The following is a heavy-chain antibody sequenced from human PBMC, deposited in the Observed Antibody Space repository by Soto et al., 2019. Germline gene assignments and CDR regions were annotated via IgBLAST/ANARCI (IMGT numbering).Heavy chain of an antibody. D-gene: IGHD6-13*01. V-gene: IGHV2-5*02. J-gene: IGHJ3*01. Sequence: SGPTLVNPTQPLTLTCTFSGFSLTTSGVGVGWIRQPPGKALEWLAVIYCDDDKRYRPSLKSRLTIIKDTSKNQVFLRMTNMDPVDTATFYCALRVGYRSSWNVKSDFFDVWGQGTMVTVSS. CDR2: IYCDDDK. CDR3: ALRVGYRSSWNVKSDFFDV. CDR1: GFSLTTSGVG.